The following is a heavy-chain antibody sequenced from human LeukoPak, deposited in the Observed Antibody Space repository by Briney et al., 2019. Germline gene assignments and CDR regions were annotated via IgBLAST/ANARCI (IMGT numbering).Heavy chain of an antibody. CDR3: ARSSSSWLKRPNAEYFQH. Sequence: SQTLSLTCAVSGGSISSGGYYWSWIRQPPGKGLEWIGYIYYSGSTNYNPSLKSRVTISVDTSKNQFSLKLSSVTAADTAVYYCARSSSSWLKRPNAEYFQHWGQGTLVTVSS. V-gene: IGHV4-61*08. D-gene: IGHD6-13*01. CDR1: GGSISSGGYY. CDR2: IYYSGST. J-gene: IGHJ1*01.